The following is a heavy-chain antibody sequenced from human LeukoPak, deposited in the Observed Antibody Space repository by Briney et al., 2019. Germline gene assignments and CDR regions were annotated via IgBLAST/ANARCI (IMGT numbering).Heavy chain of an antibody. CDR3: ARTPTVWGSYRYTSDY. CDR1: GGSISSGDYY. CDR2: IYYSGST. V-gene: IGHV4-30-4*08. Sequence: SQTLSLTCTVSGGSISSGDYYWSWIRQPPGKGLEWIGYIYYSGSTYYNPSLKSRVTISVDTSKNQFSLKLSSVTAAGTAVYYCARTPTVWGSYRYTSDYWGQGTLVTVSS. D-gene: IGHD3-16*02. J-gene: IGHJ4*02.